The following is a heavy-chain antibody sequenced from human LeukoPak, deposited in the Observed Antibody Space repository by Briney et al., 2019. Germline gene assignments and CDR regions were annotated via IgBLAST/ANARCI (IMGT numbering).Heavy chain of an antibody. CDR3: ARDPEYYYDSRGEATSDY. CDR2: ISSSSSYI. Sequence: GGSLRLSCAASGFTFSSYSMNWVRQAPGKGLEWVSSISSSSSYIYYADSVKGRFTISRDNAKNSLYLQMNSLRAEDTAVYYCARDPEYYYDSRGEATSDYWGQGTLVTVSS. CDR1: GFTFSSYS. J-gene: IGHJ4*02. V-gene: IGHV3-21*01. D-gene: IGHD3-22*01.